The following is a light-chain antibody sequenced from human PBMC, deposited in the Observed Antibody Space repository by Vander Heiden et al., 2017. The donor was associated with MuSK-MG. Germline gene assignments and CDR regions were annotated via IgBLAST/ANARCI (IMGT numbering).Light chain of an antibody. CDR3: HAWGTGIPV. CDR2: VNTEGCH. Sequence: QLVLTQSPSASGSLGASVKITCTLSSGHSSDTIAWHQQQSDKGPRFVMRVNTEGCHSKVDWVPDRFSGSGSGADRYLTISSRQSEDEADYYCHAWGTGIPVFGAGTKVTVL. CDR1: SGHSSDT. J-gene: IGLJ1*01. V-gene: IGLV4-69*02.